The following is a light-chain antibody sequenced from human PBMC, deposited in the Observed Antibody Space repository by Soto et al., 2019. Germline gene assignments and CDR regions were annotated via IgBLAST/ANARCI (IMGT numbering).Light chain of an antibody. J-gene: IGKJ2*01. CDR3: QQSYTTPYT. Sequence: DIQVTQSPSSLSASVGDRVTITCRASQDINDYLNWYQQDLGKAPKLLIYAASTFQSGVPSRFSGSGSGTDYTLTIRDLQPEDFTTYHCQQSYTTPYTFGQGTTLELK. CDR1: QDINDY. V-gene: IGKV1-39*01. CDR2: AAS.